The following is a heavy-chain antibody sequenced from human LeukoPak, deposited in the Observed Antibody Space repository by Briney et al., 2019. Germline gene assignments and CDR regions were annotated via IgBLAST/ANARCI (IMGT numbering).Heavy chain of an antibody. CDR1: GYTFSNYD. Sequence: GASVKVSCKASGYTFSNYDINWVRQATGQGLEWMGWINPNSGNTAYAQKFQGRVTFTRDTSISTAYMELSSLRSEDTAVYYCARSTDGQLSYYYYYMDVWGKGTTVTVSS. CDR3: ARSTDGQLSYYYYYMDV. J-gene: IGHJ6*03. D-gene: IGHD5-24*01. V-gene: IGHV1-8*03. CDR2: INPNSGNT.